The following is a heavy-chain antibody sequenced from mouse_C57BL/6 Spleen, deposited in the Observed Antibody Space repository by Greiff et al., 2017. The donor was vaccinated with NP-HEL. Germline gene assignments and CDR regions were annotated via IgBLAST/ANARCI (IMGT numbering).Heavy chain of an antibody. Sequence: QVQLQQSGPELVKPGASVKISCKASGYAFSSSWMNWVKQRPGKGLEWIGRIYPGDGDTNYNGKFKGKATLTADKSSSTAYMQLSSLTSEDSAVYFCAREGGDYYGSSPPFAYWGQGTLVTVSA. CDR2: IYPGDGDT. CDR3: AREGGDYYGSSPPFAY. D-gene: IGHD1-1*01. CDR1: GYAFSSSW. V-gene: IGHV1-82*01. J-gene: IGHJ3*01.